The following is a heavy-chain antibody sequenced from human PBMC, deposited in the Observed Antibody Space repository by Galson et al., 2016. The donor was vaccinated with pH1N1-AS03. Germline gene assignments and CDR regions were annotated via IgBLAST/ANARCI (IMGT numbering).Heavy chain of an antibody. CDR2: FIPIFETT. J-gene: IGHJ6*02. CDR3: AREAEHYYYALDV. CDR1: GGTFDNHP. V-gene: IGHV1-69*05. Sequence: SVKVSCKASGGTFDNHPINWVRQAPGQGLEWMGGFIPIFETTNYAPKYQGRVTFTTDDSTTTVYMELSNLRSEDTAVYYCAREAEHYYYALDVWGQGTTVTVSS.